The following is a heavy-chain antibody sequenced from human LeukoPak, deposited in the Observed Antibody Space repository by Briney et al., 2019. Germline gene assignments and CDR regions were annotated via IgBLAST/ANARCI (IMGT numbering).Heavy chain of an antibody. J-gene: IGHJ4*02. D-gene: IGHD2-15*01. Sequence: SETLSLTCAVYGGSFSGYYWSWIRQPPGKGLEWIGEINHSGSTNYNPSLKSRVTISVDTSKNRFSLKLSSVTAADTAVYYCARGPYRLGYCSGGSCYYFDYWGQGTLVTVSS. CDR1: GGSFSGYY. V-gene: IGHV4-34*01. CDR2: INHSGST. CDR3: ARGPYRLGYCSGGSCYYFDY.